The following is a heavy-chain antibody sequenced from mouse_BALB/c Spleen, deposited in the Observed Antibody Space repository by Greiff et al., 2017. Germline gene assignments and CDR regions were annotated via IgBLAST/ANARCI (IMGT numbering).Heavy chain of an antibody. CDR2: IWWDDDK. J-gene: IGHJ3*01. D-gene: IGHD1-1*01. Sequence: QVTLKVSGPGILQPSQTLSLTCSFSGFSLSTSGMGVGWIRQPSGKGLEWLAHIWWDDDKRYNPALKSRLTISKDTSSNQVFLKIASVDTADTATYYCARIAGGYGSPAWFAYWGQGTLVTVSA. CDR1: GFSLSTSGMG. CDR3: ARIAGGYGSPAWFAY. V-gene: IGHV8-8*01.